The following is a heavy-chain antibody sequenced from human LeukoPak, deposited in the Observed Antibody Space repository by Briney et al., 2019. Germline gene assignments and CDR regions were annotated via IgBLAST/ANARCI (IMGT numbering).Heavy chain of an antibody. J-gene: IGHJ4*02. CDR2: IYYSGNS. Sequence: SETLSLTCTVSGGSISSYYWSWIRQPPGKGLEWIGYIYYSGNSNYNPSLKSRVTISADTSKNEFSLKLSSVAAADTAIYYCATRSTEVAATFDYWGQGTLVTVSS. D-gene: IGHD2-15*01. CDR1: GGSISSYY. CDR3: ATRSTEVAATFDY. V-gene: IGHV4-59*01.